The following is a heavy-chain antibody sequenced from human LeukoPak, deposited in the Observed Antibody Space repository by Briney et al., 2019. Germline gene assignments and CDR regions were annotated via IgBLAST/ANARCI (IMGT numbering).Heavy chain of an antibody. D-gene: IGHD1-26*01. J-gene: IGHJ4*02. Sequence: SETLSLTCTVSGGSISSYYWSWIRQPPGKGLEWTGYIYYSGSTNYNPSLKSRVTISVDTSKNQFSLKLSSVTAADTAVYYCARDRSYMVYWGQGTLVTVSS. V-gene: IGHV4-59*12. CDR1: GGSISSYY. CDR3: ARDRSYMVY. CDR2: IYYSGST.